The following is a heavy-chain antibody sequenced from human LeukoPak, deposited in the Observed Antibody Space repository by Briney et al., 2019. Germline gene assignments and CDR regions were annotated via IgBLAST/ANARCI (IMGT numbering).Heavy chain of an antibody. CDR3: AKSVGIIRRGAFDI. J-gene: IGHJ3*02. CDR1: GFTFSSYA. Sequence: PGGSQRLSCAASGFTFSSYAMSWVRQAPGKGLEWVSGISGSAATIYYADSAKGRFTISRDNPKNRLYLQMNSLRVDDTAVYYCAKSVGIIRRGAFDIWGQGTMVTVSS. CDR2: ISGSAATI. V-gene: IGHV3-23*01. D-gene: IGHD3-10*01.